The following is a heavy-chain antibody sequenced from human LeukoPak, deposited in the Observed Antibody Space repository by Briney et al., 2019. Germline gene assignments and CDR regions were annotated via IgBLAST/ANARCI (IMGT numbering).Heavy chain of an antibody. CDR3: ARGINDY. Sequence: ASVKVSCKASGYSFTDYFIHWVRQAPGQGLGWMGWINPNSGGTNYAQKFQGRVTMTRNTSISTAYMELSSLRSEDTAVYYCARGINDYWGQGTLVTVSS. V-gene: IGHV1/OR15-1*04. CDR2: INPNSGGT. J-gene: IGHJ4*02. CDR1: GYSFTDYF.